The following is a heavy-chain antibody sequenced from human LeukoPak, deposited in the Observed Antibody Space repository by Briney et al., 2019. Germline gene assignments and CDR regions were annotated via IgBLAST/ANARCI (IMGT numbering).Heavy chain of an antibody. CDR2: IYYSGST. J-gene: IGHJ4*02. V-gene: IGHV4-39*01. D-gene: IGHD6-13*01. CDR3: ERSSSWYIPLDY. CDR1: GGSISSSSYY. Sequence: SESLSLTCTVSGGSISSSSYYWGWIRQPPGKGLEWIGSIYYSGSTYYNPSLKSRVTISVDTSKNQFSLKLCSVTAADTAVYYCERSSSWYIPLDYWGQGTLVTVSS.